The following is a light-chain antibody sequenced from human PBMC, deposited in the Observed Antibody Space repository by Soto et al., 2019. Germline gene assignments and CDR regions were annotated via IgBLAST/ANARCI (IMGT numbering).Light chain of an antibody. CDR1: QNINNW. J-gene: IGKJ1*01. CDR3: QHYNSYSWT. V-gene: IGKV1-5*01. Sequence: DIQMTQSLSTLSASVGDRVTITCRASQNINNWLAWYQQKPGKAPNLLIYDASSLESGVPSRFSGSGSGTEFTLTISSLQPDDFATYYCQHYNSYSWTFGLGTKVDIK. CDR2: DAS.